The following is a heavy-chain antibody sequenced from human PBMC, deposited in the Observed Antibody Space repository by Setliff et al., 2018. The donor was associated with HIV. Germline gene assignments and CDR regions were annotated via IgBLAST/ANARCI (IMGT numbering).Heavy chain of an antibody. Sequence: ASVKVSCKDSGYTFTSYDINWVRQATGQGLEWMGWMNPNSGNTGYAQKFQGRVTMTKNNYISTAYMELSSLRSEDTAVYYCARRITGLDAFDIWGQGTKVTVSS. V-gene: IGHV1-8*02. CDR1: GYTFTSYD. CDR3: ARRITGLDAFDI. J-gene: IGHJ3*02. D-gene: IGHD2-8*02. CDR2: MNPNSGNT.